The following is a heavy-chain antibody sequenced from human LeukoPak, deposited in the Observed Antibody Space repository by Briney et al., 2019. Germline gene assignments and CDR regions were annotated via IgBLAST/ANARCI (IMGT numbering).Heavy chain of an antibody. D-gene: IGHD5-18*01. CDR3: ARHGYIQFWLY. Sequence: SETQSLTCTVSGASLSRDTYFWGWIRQSPEKGLEWIGSIDSSGTTHYNSSLKSRVVISVDTSRNEVSLNLTSVTSADTAVYYCARHGYIQFWLYWGQGTQVIVSS. CDR1: GASLSRDTYF. CDR2: IDSSGTT. J-gene: IGHJ4*02. V-gene: IGHV4-39*01.